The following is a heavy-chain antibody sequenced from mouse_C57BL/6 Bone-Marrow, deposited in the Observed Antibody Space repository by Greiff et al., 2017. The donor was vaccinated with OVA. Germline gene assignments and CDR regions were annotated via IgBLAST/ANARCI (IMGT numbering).Heavy chain of an antibody. CDR3: ARRRRRYYFDY. Sequence: VQLQQSGPELVKPGASVKISCKASGYTFTDYYMNWVKQSHGKSLAWIGDIHPNNGGPSYNQKFKGKATLTVDKYSSTAYMELRSLTSEDSAVNYCARRRRRYYFDYWGQGTTLTVAS. CDR1: GYTFTDYY. V-gene: IGHV1-26*01. CDR2: IHPNNGGP. J-gene: IGHJ2*01. D-gene: IGHD2-12*01.